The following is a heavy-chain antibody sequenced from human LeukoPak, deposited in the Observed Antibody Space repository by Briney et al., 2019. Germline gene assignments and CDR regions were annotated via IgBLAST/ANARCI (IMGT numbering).Heavy chain of an antibody. D-gene: IGHD1-1*01. CDR1: GFTFSSYW. V-gene: IGHV3-7*03. CDR2: IKKDGGEK. J-gene: IGHJ1*01. Sequence: PGGSLRLSCAVSGFTFSSYWMSWVRQAPGKGLEWVANIKKDGGEKNYVDSVKGRFTISRDNRKKSLYLQMNSLRTEDTAFYYCANEADRIIQHWGQGTLVTVSS. CDR3: ANEADRIIQH.